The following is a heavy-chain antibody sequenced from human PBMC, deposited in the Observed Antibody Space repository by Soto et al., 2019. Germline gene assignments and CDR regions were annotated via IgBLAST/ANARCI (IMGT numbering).Heavy chain of an antibody. CDR2: INPSGGST. CDR3: ASEYGSGNNWFEP. CDR1: GYTFTSYY. Sequence: ASVKVSCKASGYTFTSYYMHWVRQAPGQGLEWMGIINPSGGSTSDAQKFQGRVTMTRDTSTSTVYMELSSLRSEDTAVYYWASEYGSGNNWFEPWGQGTLVTVSS. D-gene: IGHD3-10*01. J-gene: IGHJ5*02. V-gene: IGHV1-46*01.